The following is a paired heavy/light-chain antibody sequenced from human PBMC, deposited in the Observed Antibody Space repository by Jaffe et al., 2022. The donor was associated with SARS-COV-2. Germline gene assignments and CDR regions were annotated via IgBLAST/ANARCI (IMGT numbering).Light chain of an antibody. CDR1: QSVSSY. V-gene: IGKV3-11*01. CDR2: DAS. Sequence: ETVLTQSPATLSLSPGERATLSCGASQSVSSYLAWYQQKPGQAPRLLIYDASNRATGIPARFSGSGSGTDFTLTISSLEPEDFAVYYCQQRSNWPWTFGQGTKVEIK. CDR3: QQRSNWPWT. J-gene: IGKJ1*01.
Heavy chain of an antibody. V-gene: IGHV3-48*02. CDR2: ITSGTRTI. J-gene: IGHJ4*02. D-gene: IGHD5-12*01. Sequence: DVQLVESGGGLVQPGGSLRLSCAASGFNFSPYSMNWVRQAPGKGLEWVSYITSGTRTINYADSVKGRFTISRDDAKRSVYLQLNSLRDEDTAVYYCARSVDGHFDYWGQGTLVTVSS. CDR3: ARSVDGHFDY. CDR1: GFNFSPYS.